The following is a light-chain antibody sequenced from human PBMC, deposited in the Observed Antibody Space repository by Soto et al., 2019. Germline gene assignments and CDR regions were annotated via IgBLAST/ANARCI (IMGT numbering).Light chain of an antibody. CDR2: GAS. CDR3: QQYNNWPPLT. CDR1: QSVSSN. Sequence: EIVMTQSPATLSVSPGARATLSCRASQSVSSNLAWYQQKPGQPPRLLIYGASTRATGIPARFSGSGSGTEFTLTISSLQSEDFAVYYCQQYNNWPPLTFGGGTKVDIK. J-gene: IGKJ4*01. V-gene: IGKV3-15*01.